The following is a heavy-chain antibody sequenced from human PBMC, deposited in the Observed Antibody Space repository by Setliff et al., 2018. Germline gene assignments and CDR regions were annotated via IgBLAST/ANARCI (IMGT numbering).Heavy chain of an antibody. Sequence: SETLSLTCTVSGGSISSGSYYWSWIRQPAGKGLEWIGHIYTSGSTNYNPSLKSRVTISVDTSKNQFSLKLSSVTAADTAVYYCASLPYYDSSGYSLSYYWGQGTLVTVSS. J-gene: IGHJ4*02. CDR3: ASLPYYDSSGYSLSYY. CDR1: GGSISSGSYY. D-gene: IGHD3-22*01. CDR2: IYTSGST. V-gene: IGHV4-61*09.